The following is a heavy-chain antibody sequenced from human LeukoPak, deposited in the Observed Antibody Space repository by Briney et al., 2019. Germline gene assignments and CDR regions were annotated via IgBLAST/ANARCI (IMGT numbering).Heavy chain of an antibody. CDR2: ISSSGSYI. D-gene: IGHD3-9*01. CDR1: GFTFSSYG. CDR3: ERDRLVSIFLRPNNWFDP. Sequence: GGSLRLSCAASGFTFSSYGMSWVRQAPGKGLEWVSYISSSGSYIYYADSVKGRFTISRDNAKNSLDLQMNSLRVEDTAVYYCERDRLVSIFLRPNNWFDPWGQGTLVTVSS. J-gene: IGHJ5*02. V-gene: IGHV3-21*01.